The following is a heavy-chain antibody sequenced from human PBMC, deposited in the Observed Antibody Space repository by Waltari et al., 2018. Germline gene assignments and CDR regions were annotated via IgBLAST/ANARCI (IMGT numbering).Heavy chain of an antibody. V-gene: IGHV4-4*07. CDR3: ARELVSYSYYYMDV. CDR1: GGSISSYY. Sequence: QVQLQESGPGLVKPSETLSLTCTVSGGSISSYYWSWIRQPAGKGLEWIGRIYTSGSTNYNPTIKSRVTMSIDTSKKQFSLKLSSVTAADTAVYYCARELVSYSYYYMDVWGKGTSVTISS. J-gene: IGHJ6*03. D-gene: IGHD6-6*01. CDR2: IYTSGST.